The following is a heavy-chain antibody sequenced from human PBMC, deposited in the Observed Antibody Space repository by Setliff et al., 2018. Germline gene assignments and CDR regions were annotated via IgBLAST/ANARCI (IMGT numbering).Heavy chain of an antibody. V-gene: IGHV3-74*01. CDR1: EFTLSSYW. J-gene: IGHJ4*02. D-gene: IGHD3-9*01. CDR2: INNYGSRI. CDR3: AKELRYLDWAPYYFDY. Sequence: GGSLRLSCVASEFTLSSYWMCWVRQVPGKGLLWLSHINNYGSRITHGDSVKGRFTISRDNSNNTLYLQMNRLRAEDTAVYYCAKELRYLDWAPYYFDYWGQGTLVTVSS.